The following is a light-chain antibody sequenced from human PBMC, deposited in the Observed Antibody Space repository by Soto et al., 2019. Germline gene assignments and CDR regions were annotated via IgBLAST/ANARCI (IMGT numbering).Light chain of an antibody. CDR1: QSVSSAL. CDR3: HQYESSPLT. Sequence: EIVLTQSPDTLSLSPGERATLSCRASQSVSSALLAWYQQKPGQAPRLLIYRASTRATGITDRFTGSGSGTCFTLTISRLEPEDFAEYYCHQYESSPLTVGGMTKVEIK. J-gene: IGKJ4*01. CDR2: RAS. V-gene: IGKV3-20*01.